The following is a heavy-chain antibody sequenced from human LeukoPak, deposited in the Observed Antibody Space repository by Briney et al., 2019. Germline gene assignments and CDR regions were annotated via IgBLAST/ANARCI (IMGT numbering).Heavy chain of an antibody. Sequence: GGSLRLSCAASGFTFSSYWMSWVRQAPGKGLEWVANIKQDGSEKYYVDSVKGRFTISRDNAKSSLYLQMNSLRAEDTAVYYCARSLDDILTGYYIGLYYFDYWGQGTLVTVSS. CDR1: GFTFSSYW. J-gene: IGHJ4*02. CDR3: ARSLDDILTGYYIGLYYFDY. D-gene: IGHD3-9*01. CDR2: IKQDGSEK. V-gene: IGHV3-7*03.